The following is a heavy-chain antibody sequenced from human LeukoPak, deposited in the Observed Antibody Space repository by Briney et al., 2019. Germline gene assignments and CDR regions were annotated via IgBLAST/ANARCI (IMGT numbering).Heavy chain of an antibody. CDR3: ASQSLSITMVRGVTPLDNWFDP. J-gene: IGHJ5*02. D-gene: IGHD3-10*01. CDR1: GGSISNYY. Sequence: PSETLSLTCTVSGGSISNYYWGWIRQAPGKGLEWIGSIYYSGSTYYNPSLKSRVTISVDTSKNQFSLKLSSVTAADTAVYYCASQSLSITMVRGVTPLDNWFDPWGQGTLVTVSS. V-gene: IGHV4-39*07. CDR2: IYYSGST.